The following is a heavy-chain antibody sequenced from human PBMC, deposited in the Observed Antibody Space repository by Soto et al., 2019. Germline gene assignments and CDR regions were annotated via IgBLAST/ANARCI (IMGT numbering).Heavy chain of an antibody. CDR1: GFTFGDYA. CDR2: IRSKAYGGTT. CDR3: TRLSDFWSGYPYYYYGMDV. D-gene: IGHD3-3*01. Sequence: PVGSLRLSCTASGFTFGDYAMSWVRQAPGKGLEWVGFIRSKAYGGTTEYAASVKGRFTISRDDSKGIAYLQMNSLKTEDTAVYYCTRLSDFWSGYPYYYYGMDVWGQGTTVTVSS. J-gene: IGHJ6*02. V-gene: IGHV3-49*04.